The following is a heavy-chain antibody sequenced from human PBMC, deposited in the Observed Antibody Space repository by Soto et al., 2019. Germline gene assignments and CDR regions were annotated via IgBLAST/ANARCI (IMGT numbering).Heavy chain of an antibody. CDR2: ISWSSGSI. V-gene: IGHV3-9*01. Sequence: PGGSLRLSCAASGFRFDDYAMHWVRQAPGKGLEWVSGISWSSGSIGYAASVKGRFTISRDNDGNSLFLQMNGLRSDGTALYYCARTTVTTGFYYGMDLWGQGTMVTVSS. CDR1: GFRFDDYA. CDR3: ARTTVTTGFYYGMDL. D-gene: IGHD4-17*01. J-gene: IGHJ6*02.